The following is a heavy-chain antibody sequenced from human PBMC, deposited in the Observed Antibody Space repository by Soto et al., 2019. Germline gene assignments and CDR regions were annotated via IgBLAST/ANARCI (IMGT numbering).Heavy chain of an antibody. Sequence: QITLKESGPTLVKPTQTLTLTCTFSGFSLSTSGVGVGWIRQPPGKALEWLALIYWDDDKRYSPSLKSRLTITKDTSKNQVVLTMTNMDPVDTATYYCAHSHIVLAPLNTNYFDYWGQGTLVTVSS. V-gene: IGHV2-5*02. CDR3: AHSHIVLAPLNTNYFDY. D-gene: IGHD2-2*01. CDR2: IYWDDDK. J-gene: IGHJ4*02. CDR1: GFSLSTSGVG.